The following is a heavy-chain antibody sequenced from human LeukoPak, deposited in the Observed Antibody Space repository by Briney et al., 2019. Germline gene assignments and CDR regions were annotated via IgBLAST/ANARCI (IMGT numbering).Heavy chain of an antibody. V-gene: IGHV7-4-1*02. CDR2: INTNTGNP. CDR1: GYTFTSYY. CDR3: ARVVRAYRAFDI. D-gene: IGHD5-18*01. J-gene: IGHJ3*02. Sequence: GASVKVSCKASGYTFTSYYMHWVRQAPGQGLEWMGWINTNTGNPTYAQGFTGRFVVSLDTSVNTAYLQISSLKAEDTAVYYCARVVRAYRAFDIWGQGTVVTVSS.